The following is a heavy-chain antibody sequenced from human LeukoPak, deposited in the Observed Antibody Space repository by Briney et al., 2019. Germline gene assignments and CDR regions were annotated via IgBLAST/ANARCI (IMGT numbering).Heavy chain of an antibody. D-gene: IGHD6-19*01. Sequence: GGSLRLSCAASGFTFSSYSMNWVRQAPGKGLEWVSSISSSSSYIYYADSVKGRFTISRDNAKNSLYLQMNSLRAEDTAVYYCAKGIYSSGWSYDYWGHGTLVTVSS. CDR2: ISSSSSYI. CDR3: AKGIYSSGWSYDY. J-gene: IGHJ4*01. CDR1: GFTFSSYS. V-gene: IGHV3-21*04.